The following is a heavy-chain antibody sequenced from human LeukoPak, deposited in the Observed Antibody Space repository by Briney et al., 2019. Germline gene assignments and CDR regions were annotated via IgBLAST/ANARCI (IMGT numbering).Heavy chain of an antibody. CDR3: ARDQPQWLVHLN. Sequence: SVKVSCKASGGTFSSYAISWVRQAPGQGLEWMGGIIPIFGTANYAQKFQGRVTITTDESTSTAYMELSSLRSEDTAVYYCARDQPQWLVHLNWGQGTLVTVSS. J-gene: IGHJ4*02. CDR1: GGTFSSYA. CDR2: IIPIFGTA. V-gene: IGHV1-69*05. D-gene: IGHD6-19*01.